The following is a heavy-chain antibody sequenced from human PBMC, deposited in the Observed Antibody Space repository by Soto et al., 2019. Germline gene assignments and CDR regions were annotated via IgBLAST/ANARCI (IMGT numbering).Heavy chain of an antibody. J-gene: IGHJ5*02. CDR2: ISFTTT. Sequence: GGSLRLSCAASGFTFSNYAMNWVRQAPGKGLEWLSSISFTTTYYADSVKGRFTISRDNAKNSLYLQMNSLRAEDTAVYYCARAPYYDSSGYHNWFDPWGQGTLVTVSS. CDR3: ARAPYYDSSGYHNWFDP. V-gene: IGHV3-48*01. D-gene: IGHD3-22*01. CDR1: GFTFSNYA.